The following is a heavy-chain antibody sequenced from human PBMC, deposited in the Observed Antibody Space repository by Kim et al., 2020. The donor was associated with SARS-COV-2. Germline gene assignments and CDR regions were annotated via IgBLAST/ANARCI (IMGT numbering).Heavy chain of an antibody. V-gene: IGHV3-7*01. Sequence: GGSLRLSCTVPTFIFRHHWINWVRQAPGQGLEWVAGIKEDGSEQNYVDSVRGRFTISRDNTKNSVYLQMNSLRVEDTAVYYCARDRGYCSYDYWGQGTPV. CDR1: TFIFRHHW. CDR3: ARDRGYCSYDY. D-gene: IGHD1-26*01. J-gene: IGHJ4*02. CDR2: IKEDGSEQ.